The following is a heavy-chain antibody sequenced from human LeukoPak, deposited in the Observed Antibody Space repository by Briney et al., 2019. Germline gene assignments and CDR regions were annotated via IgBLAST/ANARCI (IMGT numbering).Heavy chain of an antibody. V-gene: IGHV3-30*02. CDR1: GFTFSNYG. CDR2: IRYDGSNK. CDR3: AKGLTGYLTTDY. Sequence: AGGSLRLSCAASGFTFSNYGMHWVRQAPGKGLEWVAFIRYDGSNKYYADSVKGRFTISRDNSKNTLYLQMNSLRAEDTAVYYCAKGLTGYLTTDYWGQGTLVSVSS. D-gene: IGHD3-9*01. J-gene: IGHJ4*02.